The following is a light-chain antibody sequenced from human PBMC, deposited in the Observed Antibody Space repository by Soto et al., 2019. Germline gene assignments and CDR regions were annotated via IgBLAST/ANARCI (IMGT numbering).Light chain of an antibody. CDR3: QQANSFPT. CDR1: QDISSW. Sequence: DIQMTQPPSSASASVGDRVTITCRASQDISSWLAWYQQKPGQAPKLLIYAASSLQSGVPSRFSGSGSGTDFTLTISSLQPEDFATYYCQQANSFPTFGQGTRLEIK. J-gene: IGKJ5*01. CDR2: AAS. V-gene: IGKV1-12*01.